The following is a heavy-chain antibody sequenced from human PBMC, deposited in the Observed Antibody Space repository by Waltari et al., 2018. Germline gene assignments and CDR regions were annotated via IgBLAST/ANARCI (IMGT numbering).Heavy chain of an antibody. J-gene: IGHJ6*02. Sequence: TVKISCKVSGYTFTDYYMHWVQQAPGKGLEWMGLVDPEDGETIYAEKFQGRVTITADTSTDTAYMELSSLRSEDTAVYYCATVSYSSSTDYYYYGMDVWGQGTTVTVSS. CDR2: VDPEDGET. V-gene: IGHV1-69-2*01. CDR3: ATVSYSSSTDYYYYGMDV. CDR1: GYTFTDYY. D-gene: IGHD6-6*01.